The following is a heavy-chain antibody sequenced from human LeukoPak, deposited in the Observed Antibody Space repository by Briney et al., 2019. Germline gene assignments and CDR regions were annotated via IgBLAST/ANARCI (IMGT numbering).Heavy chain of an antibody. J-gene: IGHJ4*02. CDR1: GGSISSGGYS. Sequence: PSETLSLTCAVSGGSISSGGYSWSWIRQPPGKGLEWIGYIYHGGSTYSNPSLKSRVTISVDRSKNQFSLKLSSVTAADTAVYYCASHHLEDWGQGTLVTVSS. V-gene: IGHV4-30-2*01. CDR3: ASHHLED. CDR2: IYHGGST.